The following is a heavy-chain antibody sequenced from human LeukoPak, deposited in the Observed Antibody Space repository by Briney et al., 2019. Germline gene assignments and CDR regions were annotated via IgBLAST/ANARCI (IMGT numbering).Heavy chain of an antibody. CDR3: ARDPPEEYSSSSGGGY. J-gene: IGHJ4*02. D-gene: IGHD6-6*01. Sequence: GASVKVSCKASGYTFTSYAMNWVRQAPGQGLEWMGWINTNTGNPTYAQGFTGRFVFSLDTSVSTAYLQISSLKAEDTAVYYCARDPPEEYSSSSGGGYWGQGTLVTVSS. CDR2: INTNTGNP. CDR1: GYTFTSYA. V-gene: IGHV7-4-1*02.